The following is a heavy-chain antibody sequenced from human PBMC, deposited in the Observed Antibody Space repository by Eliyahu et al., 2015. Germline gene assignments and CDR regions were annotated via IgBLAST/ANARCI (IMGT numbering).Heavy chain of an antibody. CDR1: GGSFSGYY. D-gene: IGHD2-2*01. Sequence: QVQLQQWGAGLLKPSETLSLTCAVXGGSFSGYYWXWIRQPPGKGLEWIGEINHSGSTNYNPSLKSRVTISVDTSKNQFSLKLSSVTAADTAVYYCARVCPGVQLRPYYYYYYGMDVWGQGTTVTVSS. CDR2: INHSGST. J-gene: IGHJ6*02. CDR3: ARVCPGVQLRPYYYYYYGMDV. V-gene: IGHV4-34*01.